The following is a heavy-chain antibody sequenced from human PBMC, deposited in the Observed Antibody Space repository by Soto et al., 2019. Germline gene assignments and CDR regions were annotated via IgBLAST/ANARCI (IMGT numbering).Heavy chain of an antibody. Sequence: GGSLRLSCAASGFTFSSYWMSWVRQAPGKGLEWVANIKRDGSEKYYVDSVKGRFTISRDNAKNSLYLQMNSLRAEDTAVYYCARVIIGPPYYYYYMDVWGKGTTVTVSS. CDR3: ARVIIGPPYYYYYMDV. D-gene: IGHD3-10*01. CDR2: IKRDGSEK. V-gene: IGHV3-7*01. J-gene: IGHJ6*03. CDR1: GFTFSSYW.